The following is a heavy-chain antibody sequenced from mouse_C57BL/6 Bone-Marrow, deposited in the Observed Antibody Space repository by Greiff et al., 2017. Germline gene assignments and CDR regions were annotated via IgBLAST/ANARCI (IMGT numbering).Heavy chain of an antibody. CDR1: GYSFTSYY. CDR2: IYPGSGNT. CDR3: GRLGFAD. J-gene: IGHJ3*01. Sequence: VQLQQSGPELVKPGASVKISCKASGYSFTSYYIHWVKQRPGQGLEWIGRIYPGSGNTKYNEKFKGKATLTADPSSSTAYMQLSSLTSEDAAVYYCGRLGFADWGQGTLVTVSA. V-gene: IGHV1-66*01.